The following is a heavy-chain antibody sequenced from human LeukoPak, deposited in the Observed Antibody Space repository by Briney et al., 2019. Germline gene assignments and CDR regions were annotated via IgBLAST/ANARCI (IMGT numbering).Heavy chain of an antibody. D-gene: IGHD1-26*01. CDR3: AKGDSGSYGH. J-gene: IGHJ4*02. CDR1: GFTFSSYG. V-gene: IGHV3-30*02. CDR2: IRYDGGNK. Sequence: PGGSLRPSCAASGFTFSSYGMHWVRQAPGKGLEWVAFIRYDGGNKYYADSVKGRFTISRDNSKNTLYLQMNSLSAEDTAVYYCAKGDSGSYGHWGQGTLVTVSS.